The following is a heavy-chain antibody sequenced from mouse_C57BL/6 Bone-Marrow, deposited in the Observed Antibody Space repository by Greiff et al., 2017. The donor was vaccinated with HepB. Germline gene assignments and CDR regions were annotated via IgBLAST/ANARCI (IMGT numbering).Heavy chain of an antibody. CDR1: GYTFTEYT. CDR3: ARHGQNYYGIEGDYAMDY. D-gene: IGHD1-1*01. V-gene: IGHV1-62-2*01. Sequence: VKLVESGAELVKPGASVKLSCKASGYTFTEYTIHWVKQRSGQGLEWIGWFYPGSGSIKYNEKFKDKATLTADKSSSTVYMELSRLTSEDSAVYFCARHGQNYYGIEGDYAMDYWGQGTSVTVSS. CDR2: FYPGSGSI. J-gene: IGHJ4*01.